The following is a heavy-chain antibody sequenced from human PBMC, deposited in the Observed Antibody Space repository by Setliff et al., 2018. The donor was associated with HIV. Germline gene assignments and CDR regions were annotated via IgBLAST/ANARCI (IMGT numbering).Heavy chain of an antibody. CDR2: ISNDGSNK. J-gene: IGHJ4*02. CDR1: GFTFSRSA. D-gene: IGHD2-15*01. CDR3: TPLDY. V-gene: IGHV3-30*01. Sequence: PGGSLRLSCAASGFTFSRSAVHWVRQAPGKGLEWVAVISNDGSNKFYADSVKGRFTISRDNSKNTVYLQMNSLRTEDTALYYCTPLDYWGQGNLVTVSS.